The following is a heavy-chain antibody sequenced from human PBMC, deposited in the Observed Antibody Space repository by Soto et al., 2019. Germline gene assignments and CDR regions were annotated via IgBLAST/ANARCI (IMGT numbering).Heavy chain of an antibody. Sequence: SLRLSCTASGFIFNDYAMLWVRQTPGKGLEWVSGISWSGNSVGYADSVRGRFTTSRDNAENSLYLQMNSLRPEDTAVYYCAKDIKSAAAGSSYYLYNGMDVWGQGTTVTVSS. CDR1: GFIFNDYA. CDR2: ISWSGNSV. V-gene: IGHV3-9*01. D-gene: IGHD2-2*01. CDR3: AKDIKSAAAGSSYYLYNGMDV. J-gene: IGHJ6*02.